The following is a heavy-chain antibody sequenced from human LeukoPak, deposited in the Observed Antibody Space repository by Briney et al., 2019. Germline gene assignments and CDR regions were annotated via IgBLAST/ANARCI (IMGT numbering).Heavy chain of an antibody. V-gene: IGHV7-4-1*02. Sequence: ASVKVSCKASGYTFTSYAMNWVRQAPGQGLEWMGWINTNTGNPTYAQGFTGRFVFSLDTSVSTAYLQISSLKAEDTAVYYCARPDYGDYGAAFDIWGQGTMVTVSS. CDR1: GYTFTSYA. CDR3: ARPDYGDYGAAFDI. D-gene: IGHD4-17*01. CDR2: INTNTGNP. J-gene: IGHJ3*02.